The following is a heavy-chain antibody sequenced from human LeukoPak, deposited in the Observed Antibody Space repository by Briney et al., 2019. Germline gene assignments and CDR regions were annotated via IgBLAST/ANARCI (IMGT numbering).Heavy chain of an antibody. D-gene: IGHD3-22*01. Sequence: GGSLRLSCAASGFTFSSYAMSWVRQAPGKGLEWVSGISWNSGSIGYADSVKGRFTISRDNAKNSLYLQMNSLRAEDTALYYCAKDYYYDSGGPFDYWGQGTPVTVSS. J-gene: IGHJ4*02. CDR2: ISWNSGSI. CDR3: AKDYYYDSGGPFDY. CDR1: GFTFSSYA. V-gene: IGHV3-9*01.